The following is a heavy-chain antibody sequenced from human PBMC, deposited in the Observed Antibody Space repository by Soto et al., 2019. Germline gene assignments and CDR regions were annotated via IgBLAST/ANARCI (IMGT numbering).Heavy chain of an antibody. CDR2: IYYSGST. V-gene: IGHV4-30-4*01. D-gene: IGHD5-18*01. CDR3: ARQVDTAMAPFDY. J-gene: IGHJ4*02. Sequence: SETLSLTCTVSGGSISSGDYYWSWIRQPPGKGLECIGYIYYSGSTYYNPSLKSRVTISVDTSKNQFSLKLSSVTAADTAVYYCARQVDTAMAPFDYWGQGTLVTVSS. CDR1: GGSISSGDYY.